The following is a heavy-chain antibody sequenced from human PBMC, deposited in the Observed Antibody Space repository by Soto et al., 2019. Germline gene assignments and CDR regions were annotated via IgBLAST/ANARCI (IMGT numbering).Heavy chain of an antibody. J-gene: IGHJ4*02. D-gene: IGHD4-17*01. CDR2: IIPILGIA. Sequence: QVQLVQSGAEVKKPGSSVKVSCKASGATFTSYTISWVRQAPGQGLVWMVRIIPILGIANYAQKFQGRGTITADKSKSTAYMELGSLRSEDTAVYYCALSDGDYDRGTDYWGQGTLVTVSS. V-gene: IGHV1-69*02. CDR3: ALSDGDYDRGTDY. CDR1: GATFTSYT.